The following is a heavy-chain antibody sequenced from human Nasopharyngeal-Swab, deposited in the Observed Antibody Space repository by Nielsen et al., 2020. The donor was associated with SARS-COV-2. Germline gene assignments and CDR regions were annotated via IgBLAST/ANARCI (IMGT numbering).Heavy chain of an antibody. Sequence: SETLSLACTVSGGSISSGGYDWSRSRQNPGKGLEWIGYIYYSGSTYYNPSLKSRVTISVDTSKNQFSLKLSSVTAADTAVYYCARDRQRSYYYYYGMDVWGQGTTVTVSS. CDR1: GGSISSGGYD. CDR2: IYYSGST. CDR3: ARDRQRSYYYYYGMDV. J-gene: IGHJ6*02. V-gene: IGHV4-31*03.